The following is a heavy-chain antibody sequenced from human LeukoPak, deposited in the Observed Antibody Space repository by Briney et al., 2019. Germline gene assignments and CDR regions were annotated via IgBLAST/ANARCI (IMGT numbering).Heavy chain of an antibody. Sequence: GESLRISCQGFGYIFSEYWIGWVRQMPGRGLEWMGTIFPDDSDTRYSPSFRGQVTMSADRSINTAYLHWRSLKASDTAMYYCARHEDPISSWYESWGQGTLVTVSS. CDR3: ARHEDPISSWYES. CDR1: GYIFSEYW. V-gene: IGHV5-51*01. CDR2: IFPDDSDT. D-gene: IGHD6-13*01. J-gene: IGHJ5*02.